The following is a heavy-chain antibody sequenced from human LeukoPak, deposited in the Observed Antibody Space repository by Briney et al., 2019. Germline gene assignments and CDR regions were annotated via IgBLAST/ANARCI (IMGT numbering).Heavy chain of an antibody. CDR3: TTETTRDGYFDY. CDR1: EFTFTNVW. V-gene: IGHV3-15*01. Sequence: PGGSLRLSCAASEFTFTNVWMSWVRQAPGKGLEWVGRVKRQTDGGTTDYAAPVKGRFTISREDSKNTLYLQMNSLKAEGTAVYYCTTETTRDGYFDYWGQGTLVTVSS. J-gene: IGHJ4*02. CDR2: VKRQTDGGTT. D-gene: IGHD5-24*01.